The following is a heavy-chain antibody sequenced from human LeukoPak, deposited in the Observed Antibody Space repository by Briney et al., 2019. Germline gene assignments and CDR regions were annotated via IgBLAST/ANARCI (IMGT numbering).Heavy chain of an antibody. Sequence: ASVKVSCKASGYTFTGYYMHWVRQAPGQGLEWMGWINPNSGGTNYAQKFQGWVTMTRDTSISTAYMELSRLRSDDTAVYYCAREEDSSSSGPFDYWGQGTLVTVSS. J-gene: IGHJ4*02. CDR2: INPNSGGT. V-gene: IGHV1-2*04. CDR1: GYTFTGYY. D-gene: IGHD6-6*01. CDR3: AREEDSSSSGPFDY.